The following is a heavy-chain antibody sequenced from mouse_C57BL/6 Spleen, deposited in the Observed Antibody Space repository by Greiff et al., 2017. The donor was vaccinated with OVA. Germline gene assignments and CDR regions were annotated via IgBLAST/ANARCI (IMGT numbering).Heavy chain of an antibody. CDR3: ARSDYYGSSYAY. CDR1: GYTFTDYN. D-gene: IGHD1-1*01. Sequence: VQLQQSGPELVKPGASVKMSCKASGYTFTDYNMHWVKQSHGKSLEWIGYINPNNGGTSYNQKFKGKATLTVNKSSSTAYMELRSLTSEESAVYYCARSDYYGSSYAYWGQGTLVTVSA. V-gene: IGHV1-22*01. J-gene: IGHJ3*01. CDR2: INPNNGGT.